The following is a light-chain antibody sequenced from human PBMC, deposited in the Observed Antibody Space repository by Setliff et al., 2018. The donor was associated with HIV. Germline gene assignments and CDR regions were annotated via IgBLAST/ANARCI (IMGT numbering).Light chain of an antibody. Sequence: QPPSVSVSPGQTASITCSGDKLGDKYACWYQQKPGQSPVLVIYQDSKRPSGIPERFSGSNSGNTATLTISGTQAMDEADYYCQAWDSSTYVFGTGTKVTVL. CDR1: KLGDKY. J-gene: IGLJ1*01. CDR3: QAWDSSTYV. V-gene: IGLV3-1*01. CDR2: QDS.